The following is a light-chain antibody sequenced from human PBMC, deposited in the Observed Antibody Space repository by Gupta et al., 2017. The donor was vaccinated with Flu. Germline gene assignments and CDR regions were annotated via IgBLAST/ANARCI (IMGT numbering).Light chain of an antibody. Sequence: DIQMTQSPSSQSASVGDRVTITCQASQDISNYLNWYQQKPGKAPKLLIYDASNLETGVPSRFSGSGSGTDFTFTISSLQPEDIATYYCQQYDNRYSFGQGTKLEIK. CDR2: DAS. CDR3: QQYDNRYS. V-gene: IGKV1-33*01. CDR1: QDISNY. J-gene: IGKJ2*03.